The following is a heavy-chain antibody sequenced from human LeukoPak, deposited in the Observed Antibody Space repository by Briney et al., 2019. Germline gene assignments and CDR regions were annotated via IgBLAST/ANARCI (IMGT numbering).Heavy chain of an antibody. V-gene: IGHV4-34*01. CDR2: INQSGST. Sequence: SETLSLTCAVYGGSFSGYYWSWIRQPPGKGLEWIGEINQSGSTNYNPSLKSRVTISVDTSKNQFSLKLNSMTAADTAVYYCATIQRDHAFDIWGQGTVVTVSP. CDR3: ATIQRDHAFDI. D-gene: IGHD6-25*01. J-gene: IGHJ3*02. CDR1: GGSFSGYY.